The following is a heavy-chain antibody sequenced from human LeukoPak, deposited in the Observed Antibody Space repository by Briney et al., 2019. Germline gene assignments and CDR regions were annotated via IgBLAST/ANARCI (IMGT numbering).Heavy chain of an antibody. CDR1: GFTFSSYS. D-gene: IGHD3-10*02. V-gene: IGHV3-21*01. Sequence: GGSLRLSCAASGFTFSSYSMNWVRQAPGKGLEWVSSISSSSSYIYYADSVKGRFTISRDNSKNTLYLQMNSLRAEDTAVYYCAELGITMIGGVWGKGTTVTISS. CDR3: AELGITMIGGV. CDR2: ISSSSSYI. J-gene: IGHJ6*04.